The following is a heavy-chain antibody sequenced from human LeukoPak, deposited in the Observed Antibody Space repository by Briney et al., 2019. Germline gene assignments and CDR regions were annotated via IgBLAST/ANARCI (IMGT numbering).Heavy chain of an antibody. CDR2: ISDGGSET. CDR3: AKPSGRPPNYDFDH. V-gene: IGHV3-23*01. D-gene: IGHD1-26*01. Sequence: PAVSLRLSCAASGFTFSSHAMSWVRHAPGNELEWVSAISDGGSETFYTDSVKGRFSISRDNSKKTLYLEMNSMRAEDTAVYYCAKPSGRPPNYDFDHWGQGTLVTVSS. CDR1: GFTFSSHA. J-gene: IGHJ4*02.